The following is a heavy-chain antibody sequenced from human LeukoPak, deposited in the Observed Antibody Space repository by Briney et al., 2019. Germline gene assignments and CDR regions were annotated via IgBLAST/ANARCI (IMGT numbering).Heavy chain of an antibody. Sequence: SETPSLTCTVSGGSISSYYWSWIRQPPGKGLEWIGYIYYSGSTNYNPSLKSRVTISVDTSKNQFSLKLSSVTAADTAVYYCARDYGDYAYDYWGQGILVTVSS. D-gene: IGHD4-17*01. J-gene: IGHJ4*02. CDR1: GGSISSYY. CDR3: ARDYGDYAYDY. CDR2: IYYSGST. V-gene: IGHV4-59*01.